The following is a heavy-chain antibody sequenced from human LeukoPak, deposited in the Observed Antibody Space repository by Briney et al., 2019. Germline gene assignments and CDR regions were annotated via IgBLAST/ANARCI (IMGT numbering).Heavy chain of an antibody. CDR1: GFTVSSNY. Sequence: GGSLRLSCAASGFTVSSNYMSWVRQAPGKGLEWVSVIYSGGSTYYADSVKGRFTISRGNSKNTLYLQMNSLKTEDTAVYYCTGDNFDSSVKFDYWGQGTLVTVSS. D-gene: IGHD3-22*01. J-gene: IGHJ4*02. CDR3: TGDNFDSSVKFDY. CDR2: IYSGGST. V-gene: IGHV3-53*03.